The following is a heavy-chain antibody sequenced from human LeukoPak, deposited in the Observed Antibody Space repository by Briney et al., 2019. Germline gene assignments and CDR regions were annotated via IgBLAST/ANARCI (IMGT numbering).Heavy chain of an antibody. CDR1: GGTFSSYA. J-gene: IGHJ6*02. CDR2: IIPILGIA. V-gene: IGHV1-69*04. CDR3: ARSHSYGNYYYGMDV. D-gene: IGHD5-18*01. Sequence: ASVKVSCKASGGTFSSYAISWVRQAPGQGLEWMGRIIPILGIANYAQKFQGGVTITADKSTSTAYMELSSLRSEDTAVYYCARSHSYGNYYYGMDVWGQGTTVTVSS.